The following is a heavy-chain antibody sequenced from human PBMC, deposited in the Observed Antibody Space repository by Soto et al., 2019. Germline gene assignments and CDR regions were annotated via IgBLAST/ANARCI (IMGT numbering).Heavy chain of an antibody. CDR1: PGSISSSY. V-gene: IGHV4-59*01. CDR3: AREAQDYYFDC. D-gene: IGHD3-10*01. Sequence: SETLSLTCTVSPGSISSSYWSWIRQPPGRGLEWIGHVAYSGTTKYNPSLKSRGSISVSTSKRQFSLRLSSVTAADTAVYYCAREAQDYYFDCWGQGILVTVSS. CDR2: VAYSGTT. J-gene: IGHJ4*02.